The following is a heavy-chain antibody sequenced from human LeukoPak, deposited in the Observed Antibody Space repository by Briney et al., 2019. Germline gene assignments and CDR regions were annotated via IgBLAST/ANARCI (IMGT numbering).Heavy chain of an antibody. J-gene: IGHJ3*02. Sequence: SETLSLTCTVSGGSISSSSYYWGWIRQPPGKGLEWIGSIYYSGSTYYNPTLKSRVTISVDTSKSQFSLKLSSVTAADTAMYYCASLPRYCSGGTRRDTFDIWGQGTMVTVSS. V-gene: IGHV4-39*01. D-gene: IGHD2-15*01. CDR3: ASLPRYCSGGTRRDTFDI. CDR2: IYYSGST. CDR1: GGSISSSSYY.